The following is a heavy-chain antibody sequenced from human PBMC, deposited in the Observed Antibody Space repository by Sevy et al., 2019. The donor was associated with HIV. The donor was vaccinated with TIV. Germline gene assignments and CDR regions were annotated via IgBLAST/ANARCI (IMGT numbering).Heavy chain of an antibody. CDR3: ARVKDDSSGYRFDY. V-gene: IGHV3-7*01. Sequence: GGSLRLSCAASGFTFSRYWMSGVRQAPGKGLEWVANIKQDGSEKYYVDSVKGRFTISRDNAKNSLYLQMNSLRADDTAVYYCARVKDDSSGYRFDYWGQGTLVTVSS. CDR1: GFTFSRYW. J-gene: IGHJ4*02. CDR2: IKQDGSEK. D-gene: IGHD3-22*01.